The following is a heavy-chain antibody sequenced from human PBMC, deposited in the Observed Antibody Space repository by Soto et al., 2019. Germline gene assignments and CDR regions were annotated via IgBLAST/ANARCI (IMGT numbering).Heavy chain of an antibody. CDR3: ARVRLGFDV. Sequence: PGGSLRLSCAASGFTFSSYGMHWVRQAPGKGLEWVAVISYDGSNKYYADSVKGRFTISRDNSKYTLYLQMNSLRAEDTAVYYCARVRLGFDVWGQGTTVTVSS. J-gene: IGHJ6*02. CDR2: ISYDGSNK. V-gene: IGHV3-30*03. CDR1: GFTFSSYG. D-gene: IGHD3-16*01.